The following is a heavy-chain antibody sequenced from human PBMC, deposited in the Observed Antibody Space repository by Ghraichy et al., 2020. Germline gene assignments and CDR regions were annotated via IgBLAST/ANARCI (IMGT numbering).Heavy chain of an antibody. CDR2: INHSGST. CDR1: GGSFSGYY. CDR3: ARGFTSSIAARPLYYYYYMDV. V-gene: IGHV4-34*01. Sequence: ETLSLTCAVYGGSFSGYYWSWIRQPPGKGLEWIGEINHSGSTNYNPSLKSRVTISVDTSKNQFSLKLSSVTAADTAVYYCARGFTSSIAARPLYYYYYMDVWGKGTTVTVSS. D-gene: IGHD6-6*01. J-gene: IGHJ6*03.